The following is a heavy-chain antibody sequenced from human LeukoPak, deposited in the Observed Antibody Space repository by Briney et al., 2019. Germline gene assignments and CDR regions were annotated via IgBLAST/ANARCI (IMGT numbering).Heavy chain of an antibody. CDR3: ARPYDFWSGYQP. D-gene: IGHD3-3*01. CDR1: GYTLTELS. J-gene: IGHJ5*02. V-gene: IGHV1-24*01. Sequence: ASVKVSCKVSGYTLTELSMHWVRQAPGKGLEWMGGFDPEDGETIYAQKFQGRVTMTEDTSTDTAYMELGSLRSDDTAVYYCARPYDFWSGYQPWGQGTLVTVSS. CDR2: FDPEDGET.